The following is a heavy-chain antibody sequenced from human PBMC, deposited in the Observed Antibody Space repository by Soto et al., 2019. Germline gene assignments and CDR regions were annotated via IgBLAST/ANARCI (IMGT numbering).Heavy chain of an antibody. V-gene: IGHV1-69*12. CDR3: ARGYCSGGSCFKYNYHGMDV. D-gene: IGHD2-15*01. J-gene: IGHJ6*02. CDR2: IIPVFGTV. CDR1: GGTVSSYA. Sequence: QVQLVQSGAEVKKPGSSVKVSCKASGGTVSSYAISWVRQAPGQGLEWMGGIIPVFGTVNYAQKLQGRVTITADESTSTAYMELSSLRSEDTAVYYCARGYCSGGSCFKYNYHGMDVWGQGNTVTVSS.